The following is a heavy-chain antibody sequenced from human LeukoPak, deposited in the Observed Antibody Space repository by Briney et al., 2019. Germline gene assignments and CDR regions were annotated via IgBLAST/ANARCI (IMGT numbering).Heavy chain of an antibody. J-gene: IGHJ4*02. CDR3: ARYYCSSTSCYISPGLFFDY. CDR1: GYTFTSYG. D-gene: IGHD2-2*02. V-gene: IGHV1-18*01. CDR2: ISAYNGNT. Sequence: GASAKVSCKASGYTFTSYGISWVRPAPGQGLEWMGWISAYNGNTNYAQKLQGRVTMTTDTSTSTAYMELRSLRSDDTAVYYCARYYCSSTSCYISPGLFFDYWGQGTLVTVSS.